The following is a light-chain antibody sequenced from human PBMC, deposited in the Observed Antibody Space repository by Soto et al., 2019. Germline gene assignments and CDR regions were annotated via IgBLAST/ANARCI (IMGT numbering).Light chain of an antibody. CDR1: QSISSY. V-gene: IGKV1-39*01. Sequence: DIQINQSPSSLSASVGDRTTITCGASQSISSYLNWYHQKPGKAPKLLIYAASSLQSGVPSRFSGSGSGTDFTLTISSLQPEDFATYYCQQNYSTPYTFGQGTKLEIK. CDR3: QQNYSTPYT. CDR2: AAS. J-gene: IGKJ2*01.